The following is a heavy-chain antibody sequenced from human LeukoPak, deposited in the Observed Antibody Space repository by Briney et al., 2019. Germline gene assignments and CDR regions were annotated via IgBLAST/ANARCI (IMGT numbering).Heavy chain of an antibody. V-gene: IGHV1-18*04. CDR1: GYTFTGYY. CDR3: ARDRGWFPDAFDI. Sequence: ASVKVSCKASGYTFTGYYMHWVRQAPGQGLEWMGWISAYNGNTNYAQKLQGRVTMTPDTSTSTAYMELRSLRSDDTAVYYCARDRGWFPDAFDIWGQGTMVTVSS. J-gene: IGHJ3*02. CDR2: ISAYNGNT. D-gene: IGHD3-10*01.